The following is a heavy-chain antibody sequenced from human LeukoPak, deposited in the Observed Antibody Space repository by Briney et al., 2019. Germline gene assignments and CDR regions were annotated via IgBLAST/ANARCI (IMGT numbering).Heavy chain of an antibody. J-gene: IGHJ4*02. Sequence: SETLSLTCTVSGGSISSSSYYWGWIHQPPGKGLEWIGSIYYSGSTYYNPSLKSRVTISVDTSKNQFSLKLSSVTAADTAVYYCASKLGADYYWGQGTLVTVSS. CDR1: GGSISSSSYY. V-gene: IGHV4-39*07. CDR3: ASKLGADYY. D-gene: IGHD1-7*01. CDR2: IYYSGST.